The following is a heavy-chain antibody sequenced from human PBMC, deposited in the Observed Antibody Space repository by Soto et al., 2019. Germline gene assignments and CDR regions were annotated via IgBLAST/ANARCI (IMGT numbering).Heavy chain of an antibody. V-gene: IGHV4-31*03. Sequence: QVQLQESGPGLVKPSQTLSLTCTVSGGSICSDNYFWSWIRQHPGKGLEWIGYIYYSGSAYYNPSLKSRVTISVDTSKNQFSLRLNSVTAADTAMYYCAREVGSATTSDAFDIWGQGTMVTVSS. CDR3: AREVGSATTSDAFDI. J-gene: IGHJ3*02. D-gene: IGHD1-26*01. CDR1: GGSICSDNYF. CDR2: IYYSGSA.